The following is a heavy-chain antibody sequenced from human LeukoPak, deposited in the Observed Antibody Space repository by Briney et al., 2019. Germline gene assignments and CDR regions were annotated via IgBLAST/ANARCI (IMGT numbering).Heavy chain of an antibody. CDR2: INPDGSEK. CDR3: ARTYAYDATGDRGH. J-gene: IGHJ4*02. Sequence: GGSLRLSCVASGFTFNKYYMSWVRQAPGKGLQWVANINPDGSEKYYVDSVKGRFTISRDNAKNSLYLQMNSLRAEDTAVYYCARTYAYDATGDRGHWGQGTLVTVSS. CDR1: GFTFNKYY. D-gene: IGHD3-16*01. V-gene: IGHV3-7*01.